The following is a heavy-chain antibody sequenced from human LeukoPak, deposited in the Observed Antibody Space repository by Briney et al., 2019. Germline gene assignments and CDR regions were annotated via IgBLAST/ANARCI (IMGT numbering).Heavy chain of an antibody. CDR2: ISAYNGNT. CDR1: GYTFTSYG. Sequence: GASVKVSRKASGYTFTSYGISWVRQAPGQGLEWMGWISAYNGNTNYAQKLPGRVTMTTDTSTSAAYMELRSLRSDDTAVYYCARDSIVVVPAAISDPPGYWGQGTLVTVSS. CDR3: ARDSIVVVPAAISDPPGY. V-gene: IGHV1-18*01. D-gene: IGHD2-2*01. J-gene: IGHJ4*02.